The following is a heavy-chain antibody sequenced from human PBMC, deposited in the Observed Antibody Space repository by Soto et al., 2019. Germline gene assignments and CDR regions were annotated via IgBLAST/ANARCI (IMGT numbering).Heavy chain of an antibody. V-gene: IGHV1-18*01. J-gene: IGHJ6*02. CDR2: ISSYNGDT. Sequence: QVQLVQSGAEVKKPGASVKVSCKASGYTFTRSGISWVRQAPGQGPEWMGWISSYNGDTNYAQTFQGRVTMTTDTPTSAAYMELRSLRSDDTAVYYCASEGVAPYYYYGMDVWGQGTPVPVSS. CDR3: ASEGVAPYYYYGMDV. D-gene: IGHD5-12*01. CDR1: GYTFTRSG.